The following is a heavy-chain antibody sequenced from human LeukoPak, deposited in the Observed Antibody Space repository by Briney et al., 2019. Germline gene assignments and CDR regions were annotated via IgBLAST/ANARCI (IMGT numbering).Heavy chain of an antibody. Sequence: GGSLRLSCAASGFTVSSNYMSWVRQAPGKGLEWVSVIYSGGSTYYADSVKGRFTISRDNAKNSLYLQMNSLRAEDTAVYYCARKLYSDNSHDAFDIWGQGTMVIVSS. CDR3: ARKLYSDNSHDAFDI. CDR2: IYSGGST. CDR1: GFTVSSNY. V-gene: IGHV3-53*01. D-gene: IGHD1-26*01. J-gene: IGHJ3*02.